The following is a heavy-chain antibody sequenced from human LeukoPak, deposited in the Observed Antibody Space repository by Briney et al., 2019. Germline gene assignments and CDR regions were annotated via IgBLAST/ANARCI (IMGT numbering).Heavy chain of an antibody. CDR3: ARNSPRDVAGRQFLPGVLSLLSQCDNCFDP. Sequence: EASVKVSCKASGYTFTHYGISWVRQAPGQGLEWMGWINTYNGNTNYAQKFQGRVTMTTDTSTSTAYMELRSLRSDDTAVYYCARNSPRDVAGRQFLPGVLSLLSQCDNCFDPWGQGTLVSVSS. J-gene: IGHJ5*02. D-gene: IGHD7-27*01. V-gene: IGHV1-18*04. CDR1: GYTFTHYG. CDR2: INTYNGNT.